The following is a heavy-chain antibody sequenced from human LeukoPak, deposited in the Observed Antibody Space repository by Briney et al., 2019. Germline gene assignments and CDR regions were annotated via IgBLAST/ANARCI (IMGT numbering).Heavy chain of an antibody. CDR3: ARGQQQLVLGAFDI. CDR2: ISNSASSI. CDR1: GITFRDSY. V-gene: IGHV3-11*04. Sequence: PGGSLRLSCAASGITFRDSYMSWIRQAPGKGLEWISYISNSASSIYYADSVKGRFTISRDNSKNTLYLQMNSLRAEDTAVYYCARGQQQLVLGAFDIWGQGTMVTVSS. D-gene: IGHD6-13*01. J-gene: IGHJ3*02.